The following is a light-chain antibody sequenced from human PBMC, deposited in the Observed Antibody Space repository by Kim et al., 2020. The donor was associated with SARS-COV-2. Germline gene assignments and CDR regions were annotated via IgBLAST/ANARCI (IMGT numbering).Light chain of an antibody. CDR2: RNN. J-gene: IGLJ3*02. V-gene: IGLV10-54*01. CDR1: SSEVGNEG. CDR3: SAWDSSLSAWV. Sequence: QNATLPCPRTSSEVGNEGATWRQQHQGHPPKLLSSRNNNRPSGISERFSASRSGDTASLTITGLQPEDEADYYCSAWDSSLSAWVFGGGTQLTIL.